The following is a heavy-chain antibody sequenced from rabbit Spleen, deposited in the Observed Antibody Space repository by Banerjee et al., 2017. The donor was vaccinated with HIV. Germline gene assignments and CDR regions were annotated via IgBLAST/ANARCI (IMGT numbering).Heavy chain of an antibody. CDR2: IDGGSSGFT. CDR1: GVSFSSNSY. J-gene: IGHJ6*01. D-gene: IGHD1-1*01. CDR3: ARDTSSSFSSYGMDL. Sequence: QSLEESGGDLVKPGASLTLTCTASGVSFSSNSYMCWVRQAPGKGLEWIACIDGGSSGFTYFATWAKGRFTCSKTSSTTVTLQMTRLTAADTATYFCARDTSSSFSSYGMDLWGPGTLVTVS. V-gene: IGHV1S40*01.